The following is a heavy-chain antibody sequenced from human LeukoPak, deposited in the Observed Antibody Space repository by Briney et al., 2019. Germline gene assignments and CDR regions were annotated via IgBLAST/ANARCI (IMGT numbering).Heavy chain of an antibody. J-gene: IGHJ6*02. CDR1: GFTVSSIH. V-gene: IGHV3-30-3*01. Sequence: GGSLRLSCAASGFTVSSIHMVWVRQAPGKGLEWVAVISYDGSNKYYADSVKGRFTISRDNSKNTLYLQMNSLRAEDTAVYYCAREDGGTTDYYYGMDVWGQETTVTVSS. CDR3: AREDGGTTDYYYGMDV. D-gene: IGHD1-7*01. CDR2: ISYDGSNK.